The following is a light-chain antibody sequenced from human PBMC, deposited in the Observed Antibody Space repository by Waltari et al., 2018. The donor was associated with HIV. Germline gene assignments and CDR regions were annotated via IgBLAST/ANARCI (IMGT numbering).Light chain of an antibody. Sequence: QSALTPPASVSGSPGQSITISCTGTSSDVGGYNLIHGYQQHPGKAPKLMIYEVSKRPSGVSNRFSGSKSGNTASLTISGLQAEDEADYYCCAYAGSTTYVIFGGGTKLTVL. CDR1: SSDVGGYNL. J-gene: IGLJ2*01. CDR3: CAYAGSTTYVI. V-gene: IGLV2-23*02. CDR2: EVS.